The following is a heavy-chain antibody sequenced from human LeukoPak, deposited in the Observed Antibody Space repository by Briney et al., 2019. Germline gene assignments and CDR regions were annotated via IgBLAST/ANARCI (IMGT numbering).Heavy chain of an antibody. CDR3: ARDRVGATTNFDY. Sequence: GGSLRLSCAASGFTVSSNYMSWVRQAPGKGLDWVSVIYSGGNTYYADSVKGGFTISRDNSKNTLYLQMNSLRAEDTAVYYCARDRVGATTNFDYWGQGTLVTVSS. J-gene: IGHJ4*02. D-gene: IGHD1-26*01. CDR1: GFTVSSNY. CDR2: IYSGGNT. V-gene: IGHV3-53*01.